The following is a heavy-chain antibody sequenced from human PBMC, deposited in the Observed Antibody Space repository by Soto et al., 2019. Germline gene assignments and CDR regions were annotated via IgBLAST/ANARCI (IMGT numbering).Heavy chain of an antibody. J-gene: IGHJ4*02. CDR1: GFTFSNAW. V-gene: IGHV3-15*01. CDR3: TTDRTPYTVTTDY. D-gene: IGHD4-17*01. Sequence: GGSLRLSCAASGFTFSNAWMSWVRQAPGKGLEWVGRIKSKTDGGTTDYAAPVKGRFTISRDDSKNTLYLQMNSLKTEDTAVYYCTTDRTPYTVTTDYWGQGTLVTVSS. CDR2: IKSKTDGGTT.